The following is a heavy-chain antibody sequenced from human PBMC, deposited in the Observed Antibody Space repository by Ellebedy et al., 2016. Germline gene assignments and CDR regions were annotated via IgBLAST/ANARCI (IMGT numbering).Heavy chain of an antibody. CDR3: GRGNAVPGPEPLDY. CDR2: LYSGGTI. CDR1: GFIVSSNY. D-gene: IGHD6-19*01. J-gene: IGHJ4*02. V-gene: IGHV3-66*01. Sequence: GESLKISCAVSGFIVSSNYMSWVRQAPGKGLEWVSVLYSGGTIYYADSVKGRFTISRDDFKNTLCLQMNSLRAEDTAIYFCGRGNAVPGPEPLDYWGQGTLVTVSS.